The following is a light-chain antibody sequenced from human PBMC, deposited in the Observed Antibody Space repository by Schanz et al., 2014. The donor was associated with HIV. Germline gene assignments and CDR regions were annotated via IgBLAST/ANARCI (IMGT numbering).Light chain of an antibody. V-gene: IGLV1-44*01. CDR1: SSNIRTNA. J-gene: IGLJ2*01. CDR2: NTY. Sequence: QSVLTQPPSASGTPGQRVTISCSVSSSNIRTNAVNWYQQLPGTAPKLLIYNTYHRPSGVPDRFSGSKSGTSASLAITGLQAEDEADYYCCSFTSSNTLLFGGGTKLTVL. CDR3: CSFTSSNTLL.